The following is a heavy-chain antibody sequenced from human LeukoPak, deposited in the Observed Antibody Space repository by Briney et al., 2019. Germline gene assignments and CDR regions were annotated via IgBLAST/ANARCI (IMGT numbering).Heavy chain of an antibody. CDR3: ATLGYCTNGVCYNIDY. J-gene: IGHJ4*02. D-gene: IGHD2-8*01. V-gene: IGHV1-69-2*01. Sequence: GASVKISRKVSGYTFTDYYMHWVQQAPGKGLEWMGLVDPEDGETIYAEKFQGRVTITADTSTDTAYMELSSLRSEDTAVYYCATLGYCTNGVCYNIDYWGQGTLVTVSS. CDR1: GYTFTDYY. CDR2: VDPEDGET.